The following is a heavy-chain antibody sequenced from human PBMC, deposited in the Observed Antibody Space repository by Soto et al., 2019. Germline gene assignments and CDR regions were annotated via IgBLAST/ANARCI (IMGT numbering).Heavy chain of an antibody. Sequence: GGSLRLSCSASGFPFNIYAVHWVRQTPEKGLQYISAISSSGDTTYYADSVKGRFTISRDNSKNTLYLQMSSLRTEDTAVYYCASVGLELRTGYFDYWGQGTLVTVSS. CDR3: ASVGLELRTGYFDY. J-gene: IGHJ4*02. CDR1: GFPFNIYA. D-gene: IGHD1-7*01. CDR2: ISSSGDTT. V-gene: IGHV3-64D*06.